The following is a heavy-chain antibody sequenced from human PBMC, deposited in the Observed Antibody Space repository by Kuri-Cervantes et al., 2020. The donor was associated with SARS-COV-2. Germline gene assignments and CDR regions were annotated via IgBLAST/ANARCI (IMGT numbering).Heavy chain of an antibody. Sequence: GESLKISCAASGFTFSDHYMDWVRQAPGKGLEWVGRTRNKANSYTTEYAASVKGRFTISRDDSKNSLCLQMNSLKTEDTAVYYCASAVAGLFDYWGQGTLVTVLL. J-gene: IGHJ4*02. CDR1: GFTFSDHY. D-gene: IGHD6-19*01. V-gene: IGHV3-72*01. CDR2: TRNKANSYTT. CDR3: ASAVAGLFDY.